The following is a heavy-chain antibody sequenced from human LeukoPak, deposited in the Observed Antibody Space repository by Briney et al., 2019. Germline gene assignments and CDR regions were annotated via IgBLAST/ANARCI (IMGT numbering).Heavy chain of an antibody. Sequence: SVKVSCKASGATFSSHSISWVRQAPGQGLEWVGGIIPLFGRANYAQKFQGRVTISADISTNTVYIDLTQMRFEDSAVYYCARIGDFGEDYWGQGTLVTVSS. CDR2: IIPLFGRA. V-gene: IGHV1-69*06. J-gene: IGHJ4*02. D-gene: IGHD4-17*01. CDR1: GATFSSHS. CDR3: ARIGDFGEDY.